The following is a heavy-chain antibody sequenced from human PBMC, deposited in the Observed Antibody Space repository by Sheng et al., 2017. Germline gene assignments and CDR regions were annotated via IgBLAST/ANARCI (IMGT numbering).Heavy chain of an antibody. V-gene: IGHV4-38-2*01. CDR2: IYHSGST. D-gene: IGHD2-21*01. Sequence: QVQLQESGPGLVKPSETLSLTCAVSGYSISSGYYWGWIRQPPGKGLEWIGSIYHSGSTYYNPSLKSRVTISVDTSKNQFSLKLSSVTAADTAVYYCARAGEGLVDYWGQGTLVTVSS. J-gene: IGHJ4*02. CDR1: GYSISSGYY. CDR3: ARAGEGLVDY.